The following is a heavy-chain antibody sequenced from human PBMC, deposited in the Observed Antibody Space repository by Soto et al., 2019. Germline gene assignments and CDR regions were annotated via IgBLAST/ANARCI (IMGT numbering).Heavy chain of an antibody. V-gene: IGHV1-18*01. CDR1: GYTFTSYG. D-gene: IGHD6-13*01. CDR3: ARDGAQSSSWYPGLYAFDI. J-gene: IGHJ3*02. Sequence: ASVKVSCKASGYTFTSYGISWVRQAPGQGLEWMGWISAYNGNTNYAQKLQGRVTMTTDTSTSTAYMELRSLRSDDTAVYYCARDGAQSSSWYPGLYAFDIWGQGTMVNVSS. CDR2: ISAYNGNT.